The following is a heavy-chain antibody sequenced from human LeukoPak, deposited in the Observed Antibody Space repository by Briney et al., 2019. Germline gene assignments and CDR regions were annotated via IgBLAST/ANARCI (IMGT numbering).Heavy chain of an antibody. D-gene: IGHD5-24*01. J-gene: IGHJ4*02. CDR1: GGTFSSYA. V-gene: IGHV1-69*04. Sequence: SVKVSCKASGGTFSSYAISWVRQAPGQGLEWMGRIIPILGIANYAQKFQGRVTITADKSTSTAYMELSSLRSEDTAVYYCAEAEMAPPTSTFDYWAQEPRVTVSS. CDR3: AEAEMAPPTSTFDY. CDR2: IIPILGIA.